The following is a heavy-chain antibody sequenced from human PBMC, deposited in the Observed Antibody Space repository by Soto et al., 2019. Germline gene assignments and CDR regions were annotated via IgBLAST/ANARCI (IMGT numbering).Heavy chain of an antibody. V-gene: IGHV1-18*01. CDR1: GYTFTSYG. CDR3: ATDGAPDYRTHGPYYYGMDV. CDR2: ISAYNGNT. D-gene: IGHD4-4*01. Sequence: ASVKVSCKASGYTFTSYGISWVRQAPGQGLEWMGWISAYNGNTNYAQKLQGRVTMTTDTSTSTAYMELRSLRSDDTAVYYCATDGAPDYRTHGPYYYGMDVWAQGSTVTVSS. J-gene: IGHJ6*02.